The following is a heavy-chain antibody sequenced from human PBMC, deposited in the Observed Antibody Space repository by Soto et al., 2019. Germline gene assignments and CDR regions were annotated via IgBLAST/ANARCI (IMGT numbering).Heavy chain of an antibody. D-gene: IGHD2-8*01. CDR1: GFTFSSYA. CDR2: LGGGGDDT. Sequence: EVQLLESGGGLAQPGGSLRLSCEASGFTFSSYAMSWVRQAPGKGLEWVSSLGGGGDDTCYSDSVKGRFTVSRDNSGNTLYLRMHGMREEETAVYYCAKDAVPYNGVWDHLDMRGQGTKVIVSS. CDR3: AKDAVPYNGVWDHLDM. J-gene: IGHJ3*02. V-gene: IGHV3-23*01.